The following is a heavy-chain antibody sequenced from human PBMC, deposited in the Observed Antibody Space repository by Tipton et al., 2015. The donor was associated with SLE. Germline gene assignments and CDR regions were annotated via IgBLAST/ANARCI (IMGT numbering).Heavy chain of an antibody. CDR2: ISSSSRYI. J-gene: IGHJ5*02. V-gene: IGHV3-21*03. CDR1: GFIFNSYS. Sequence: SLRLSCAASGFIFNSYSMIWVRQAPGKRLEWVSSISSSSRYIYHAESLKGRFTISRDNAKNSLYLQMNSLRVEDTAVYFCAGDDYASGITWGQGTLVTVSS. CDR3: AGDDYASGIT. D-gene: IGHD3-10*01.